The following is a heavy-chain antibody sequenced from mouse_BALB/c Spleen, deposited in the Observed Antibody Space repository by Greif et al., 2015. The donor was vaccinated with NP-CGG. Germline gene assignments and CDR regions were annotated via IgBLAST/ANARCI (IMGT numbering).Heavy chain of an antibody. J-gene: IGHJ2*01. D-gene: IGHD1-2*01. CDR1: GYTFISYY. CDR2: INPSNGGA. V-gene: IGHV1S81*02. CDR3: TRGRRRDFDF. Sequence: QVQLKEFGAELVKPGASVKLPCKASGYTFISYYMYWVKQRPGQGLEWIGEINPSNGGANLNEKFKSKATLTVDKSSSTAYMQLSSLTSEDSAVYFCTRGRRRDFDFWGQGTTLTVSS.